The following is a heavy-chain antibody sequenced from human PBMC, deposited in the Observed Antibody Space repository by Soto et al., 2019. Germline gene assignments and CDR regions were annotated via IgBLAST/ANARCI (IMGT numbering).Heavy chain of an antibody. CDR3: ARVDCSSTSCYAYYYYYMDV. D-gene: IGHD2-2*01. J-gene: IGHJ6*03. CDR1: WFTVSSNY. CDR2: IYSGGST. Sequence: EVQLVESGGGLVQPGGSLRLSCAASWFTVSSNYMSWVRQAPGKGLEWVSVIYSGGSTYYADSVKGRFTISRHNSKNTLYLQMNSLRAEDTAVYYCARVDCSSTSCYAYYYYYMDVRGKGTTVTVSS. V-gene: IGHV3-53*04.